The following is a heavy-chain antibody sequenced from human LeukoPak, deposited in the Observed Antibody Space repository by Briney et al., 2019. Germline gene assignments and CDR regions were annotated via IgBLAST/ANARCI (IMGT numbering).Heavy chain of an antibody. J-gene: IGHJ6*03. D-gene: IGHD1-1*01. Sequence: SETLSLTCSVSGGPIISHYWSWVRQSPGKGLEWIGYLSNSGSTDYNPSLRSRVTISIDTYKGQFYLELNSVTAADSAIYYCVRDALEGYSSYYYMDVWGRGTTVTVSS. CDR3: VRDALEGYSSYYYMDV. CDR2: LSNSGST. CDR1: GGPIISHY. V-gene: IGHV4-59*11.